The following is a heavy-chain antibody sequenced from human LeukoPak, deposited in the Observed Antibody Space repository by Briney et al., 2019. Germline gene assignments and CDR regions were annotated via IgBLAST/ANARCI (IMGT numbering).Heavy chain of an antibody. CDR3: ARGEPAAILDY. CDR2: ISYDGSNK. CDR1: GLTFSSYG. Sequence: GGSLRLSCAASGLTFSSYGMHWVRQAPGKGLEWVAVISYDGSNKYYADSVKGRFTISRDNSKNTLYLQMNSLRAEDTAVYYCARGEPAAILDYWGQGTLVTVSS. D-gene: IGHD2-2*02. J-gene: IGHJ4*02. V-gene: IGHV3-30*19.